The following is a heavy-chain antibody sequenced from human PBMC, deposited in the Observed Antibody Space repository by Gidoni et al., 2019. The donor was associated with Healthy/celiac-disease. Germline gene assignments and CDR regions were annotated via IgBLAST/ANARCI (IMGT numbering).Heavy chain of an antibody. CDR3: ARGDLIVVVNAFDI. D-gene: IGHD3-22*01. CDR1: GGSISSYY. Sequence: QVQLQESGPGLVKPSETLSLTCTVSGGSISSYYWSWIRQPPGKGLVWIGYIYYSGSTNYNPSLKSRVTISVDTSKNQFSLKLSSVTAADTAVYYCARGDLIVVVNAFDIWGQGTMVTVSS. CDR2: IYYSGST. J-gene: IGHJ3*02. V-gene: IGHV4-59*01.